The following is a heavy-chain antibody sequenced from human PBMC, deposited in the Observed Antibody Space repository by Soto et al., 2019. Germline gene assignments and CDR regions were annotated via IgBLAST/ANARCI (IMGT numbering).Heavy chain of an antibody. V-gene: IGHV4-39*01. Sequence: QLQLQESGPGLVKPSETLSLTCTVSGGSISSSSYYWGWIRQPPGKGLEWIGSIYYSGSTYYNPSLKSRVTISVDTSKNQFSLKLTSVTAADTAVYYCASQPYCSSTSCYPFSNWCDPWGQGTLVTVSS. CDR1: GGSISSSSYY. D-gene: IGHD2-2*01. CDR3: ASQPYCSSTSCYPFSNWCDP. CDR2: IYYSGST. J-gene: IGHJ5*02.